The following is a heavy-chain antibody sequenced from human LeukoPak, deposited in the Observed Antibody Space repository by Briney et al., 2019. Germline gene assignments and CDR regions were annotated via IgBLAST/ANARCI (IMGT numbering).Heavy chain of an antibody. D-gene: IGHD2-15*01. CDR3: TTGWLDY. CDR1: GFTFTKAY. V-gene: IGHV3-15*01. CDR2: IKSRVDGGTA. Sequence: GGSLRLSCAASGFTFTKAYMSWVRQAPGKGQEWVGRIKSRVDGGTADFAAPVKGRFTMSRDDSKNMLYLQLNSLKNEDTAVYYCTTGWLDYWGQGSLVTVSS. J-gene: IGHJ4*02.